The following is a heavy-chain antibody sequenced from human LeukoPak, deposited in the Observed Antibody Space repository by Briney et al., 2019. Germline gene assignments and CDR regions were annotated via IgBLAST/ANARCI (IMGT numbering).Heavy chain of an antibody. CDR2: ISWNSGSI. Sequence: LRLSCAASGFTFDDYAMHWVRQAPGKGLEWVSGISWNSGSIGYADSVKGRFTISRDNSKNTLYLQMNSLRAEDTAVYYCAKAHLDIVVVPAARGDDAFDTWGQGTMVTVSS. V-gene: IGHV3-9*01. J-gene: IGHJ3*02. D-gene: IGHD2-2*01. CDR3: AKAHLDIVVVPAARGDDAFDT. CDR1: GFTFDDYA.